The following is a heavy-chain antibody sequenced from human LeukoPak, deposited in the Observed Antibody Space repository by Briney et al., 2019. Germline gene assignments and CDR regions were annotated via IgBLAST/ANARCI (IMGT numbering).Heavy chain of an antibody. D-gene: IGHD4-17*01. V-gene: IGHV4-39*07. Sequence: SETLSLTCTVSGGSISSSSYYWGWIRQPPGKGLEWIGSIYYSGNTYYNPSLKSRVTISVDTSKNQFSLKLSSVTAADTAVYYCARDHPYGDPVVGAFDIWGQGTMVTVSS. CDR2: IYYSGNT. CDR3: ARDHPYGDPVVGAFDI. CDR1: GGSISSSSYY. J-gene: IGHJ3*02.